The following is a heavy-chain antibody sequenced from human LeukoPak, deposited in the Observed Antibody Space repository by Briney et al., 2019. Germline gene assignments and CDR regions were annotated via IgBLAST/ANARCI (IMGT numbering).Heavy chain of an antibody. CDR3: ARAGGLWFGELLIFDY. D-gene: IGHD3-10*01. V-gene: IGHV3-30-3*01. CDR1: GFTFSSYA. CDR2: ISYDGSNK. Sequence: GGSLRLSCAASGFTFSSYAMHWVSQAPGKGLEWVAVISYDGSNKYYADSVKGRFTISRDNSKNTLYLQMNSLRAEDTAVYYCARAGGLWFGELLIFDYWGQGTLVTVSS. J-gene: IGHJ4*02.